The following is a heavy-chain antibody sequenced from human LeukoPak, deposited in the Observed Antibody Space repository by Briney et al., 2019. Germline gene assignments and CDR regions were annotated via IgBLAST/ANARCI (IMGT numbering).Heavy chain of an antibody. CDR1: GYTFTGYY. CDR3: ARDPLSLIVGATNAFDI. D-gene: IGHD1-26*01. V-gene: IGHV1-2*02. CDR2: INPNSGGT. Sequence: GASVKVSCKASGYTFTGYYMHWVRQAPGQGLEGMGWINPNSGGTNYAQKFQGRVTMTRDTSISTAYMELSRLRSDDTAVYYCARDPLSLIVGATNAFDIWGQGTMVTVSS. J-gene: IGHJ3*02.